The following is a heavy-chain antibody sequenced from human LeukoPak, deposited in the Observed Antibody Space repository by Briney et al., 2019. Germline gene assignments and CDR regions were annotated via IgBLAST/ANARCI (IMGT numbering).Heavy chain of an antibody. D-gene: IGHD5-12*01. V-gene: IGHV5-51*01. J-gene: IGHJ3*02. CDR2: IYPGDSDT. Sequence: RGESLKISCKGSGYSFTSYWIGWVRQMPGKGLEWMGIIYPGDSDTRYSPSFRGQVTISADKSISTAYLQWSSLKASDTAMYYCARVSRYSGYEGDAFDIWGQGTKVTVSS. CDR1: GYSFTSYW. CDR3: ARVSRYSGYEGDAFDI.